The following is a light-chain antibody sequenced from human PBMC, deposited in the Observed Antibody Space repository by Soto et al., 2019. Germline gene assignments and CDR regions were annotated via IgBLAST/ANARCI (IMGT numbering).Light chain of an antibody. V-gene: IGKV3-15*01. CDR1: QSVSSN. Sequence: IVMTQSPATLSVSPGERATLSCRASQSVSSNLAWYQQKPGQAPRLLIYGASTRDTGIPARFSGSGSGTDFTLTISSLQSEDVAVYYCQHYTNWPPWTFGQGTKVEIK. CDR2: GAS. CDR3: QHYTNWPPWT. J-gene: IGKJ1*01.